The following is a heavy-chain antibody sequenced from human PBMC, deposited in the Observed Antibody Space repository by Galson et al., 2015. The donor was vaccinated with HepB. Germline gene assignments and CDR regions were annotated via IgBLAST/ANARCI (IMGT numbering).Heavy chain of an antibody. J-gene: IGHJ4*02. CDR1: GYTLTELS. CDR2: FDPEDGAT. CDR3: ATAVGVVIGFDY. V-gene: IGHV1-24*01. D-gene: IGHD3-3*01. Sequence: SVKVSCKVSGYTLTELSMHWVRQAPGKGLEWMGGFDPEDGATIYAEKFQGRVTITADPSTDTAYMELSSLRSEDTAVYYCATAVGVVIGFDYWGQGTLVTVSS.